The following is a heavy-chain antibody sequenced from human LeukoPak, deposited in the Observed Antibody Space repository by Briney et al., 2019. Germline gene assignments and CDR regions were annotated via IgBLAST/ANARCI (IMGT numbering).Heavy chain of an antibody. Sequence: ASVKVSCKASGGAFSSYAISWVRQAPGQGLEWMGGIIPNFGTANYAQKFQGRVTITADESTSTAYMELSSLRSEDTAVYYCARGGFGSDGYNYGPFDYWGQGTLVTVSS. CDR3: ARGGFGSDGYNYGPFDY. D-gene: IGHD5-24*01. V-gene: IGHV1-69*13. CDR1: GGAFSSYA. CDR2: IIPNFGTA. J-gene: IGHJ4*02.